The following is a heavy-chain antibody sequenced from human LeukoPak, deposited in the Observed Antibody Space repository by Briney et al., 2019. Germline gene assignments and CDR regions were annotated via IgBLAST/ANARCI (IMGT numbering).Heavy chain of an antibody. CDR1: GDSISSYY. J-gene: IGHJ4*02. V-gene: IGHV4-59*01. Sequence: PSVTLSLTCTVSGDSISSYYWSWIRQPPGKGVEWIGCSYYSGSTNYNPSLKSRGTISVDTSKNKFSLNLSSVTAADTAVYYCARDFVGRGNFDYWGQGTLVTVSS. CDR2: SYYSGST. D-gene: IGHD1-26*01. CDR3: ARDFVGRGNFDY.